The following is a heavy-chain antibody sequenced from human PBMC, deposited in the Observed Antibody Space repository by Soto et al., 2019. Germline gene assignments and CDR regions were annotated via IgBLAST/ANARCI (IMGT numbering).Heavy chain of an antibody. CDR3: GRCSSTSCHLGSDY. J-gene: IGHJ4*02. Sequence: QVQLVESGGGVVQPGRSLRLSCAASGFTFSSYAMNWVRQAPGKGLEWVALISYEGNNKYYADSVKGRFTISRDSSKNTLYLQMNSLRDADTAFYYCGRCSSTSCHLGSDYWGQGTLVTVSS. CDR2: ISYEGNNK. D-gene: IGHD2-2*01. V-gene: IGHV3-30-3*01. CDR1: GFTFSSYA.